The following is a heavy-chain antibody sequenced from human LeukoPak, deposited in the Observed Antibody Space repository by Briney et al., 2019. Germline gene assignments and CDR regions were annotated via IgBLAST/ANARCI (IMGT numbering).Heavy chain of an antibody. Sequence: GGSLRLSCAASGFTFSTYEINWVRQAPGKGLEWLSHISTSGSSIHYADSVKGRFTISRDDAKNSLYLQMNSLRVEDTAVYYCARDATTELGTVYMDVWGKGTTVTISS. CDR3: ARDATTELGTVYMDV. J-gene: IGHJ6*03. D-gene: IGHD4-17*01. V-gene: IGHV3-48*03. CDR1: GFTFSTYE. CDR2: ISTSGSSI.